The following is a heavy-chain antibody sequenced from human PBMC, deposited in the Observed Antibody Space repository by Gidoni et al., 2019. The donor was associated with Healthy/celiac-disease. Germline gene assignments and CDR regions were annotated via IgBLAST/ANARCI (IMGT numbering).Heavy chain of an antibody. D-gene: IGHD4-17*01. V-gene: IGHV4-39*07. CDR2: IYYSGTT. CDR3: ARDSGDYGLDY. CDR1: GGSISSSSYY. Sequence: QLQLQESGPGLVKPSETLSLPCTVPGGSISSSSYYWGWIRQPPGKGLEWIGSIYYSGTTYYKSSLKSRVTISVDTSKNQFSLKVTSVTAADMAVYYCARDSGDYGLDYWGQGTLVTVSS. J-gene: IGHJ4*02.